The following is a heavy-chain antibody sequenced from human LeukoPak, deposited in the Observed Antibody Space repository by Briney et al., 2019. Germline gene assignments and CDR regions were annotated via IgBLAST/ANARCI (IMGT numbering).Heavy chain of an antibody. CDR1: GGTFNSNA. V-gene: IGHV1-8*02. CDR2: VSPGSGNT. D-gene: IGHD3-16*01. CDR3: ARGSEDWGTTWSDY. Sequence: ASVKVSCKTPGGTFNSNAIHWVRQAPGQGLEWMGGVSPGSGNTGYAQKFQGRLTVTSDTSISTVYMELSSLESEDTAVYFCARGSEDWGTTWSDYWGQGTLVTVSS. J-gene: IGHJ4*02.